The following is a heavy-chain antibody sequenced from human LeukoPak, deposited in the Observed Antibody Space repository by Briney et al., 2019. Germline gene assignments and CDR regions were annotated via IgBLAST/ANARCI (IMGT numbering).Heavy chain of an antibody. V-gene: IGHV3-48*01. CDR2: INVVNGAI. D-gene: IGHD3-10*01. CDR1: GFTLRYYQ. CDR3: VRDGNRGYDMDV. J-gene: IGHJ6*02. Sequence: GGSLRLSCATSGFTLRYYQMNWVRQAPGKGLEWVSFINVVNGAIYYADSVKGRFTISGDIATNSVYLQMNSLRAEDTALYYCVRDGNRGYDMDVWGQGTAVTVSS.